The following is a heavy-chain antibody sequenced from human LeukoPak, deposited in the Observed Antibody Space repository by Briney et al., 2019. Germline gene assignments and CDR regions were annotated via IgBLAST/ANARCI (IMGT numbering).Heavy chain of an antibody. Sequence: ASVKASLKASGGTLSSYAISWVRPAPRQGVEWVGRIITIFGTANYAQKFQGRVTITADKSTSTAYMELSSLRSEDTAVYYCARDRTGTTPYYYYMDVWGKGTTVTVSS. J-gene: IGHJ6*03. D-gene: IGHD4-17*01. CDR1: GGTLSSYA. CDR3: ARDRTGTTPYYYYMDV. CDR2: IITIFGTA. V-gene: IGHV1-69*06.